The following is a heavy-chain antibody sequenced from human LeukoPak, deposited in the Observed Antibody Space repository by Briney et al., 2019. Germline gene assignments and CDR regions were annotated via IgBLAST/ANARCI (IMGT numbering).Heavy chain of an antibody. CDR2: ISSSSSYI. CDR3: ARSGSGYSYGDP. D-gene: IGHD5-18*01. CDR1: GFTFSSYS. J-gene: IGHJ5*02. V-gene: IGHV3-21*01. Sequence: GGSLRLSCAASGFTFSSYSMNWVRQAPGKGLEWVSSISSSSSYIYYADSVKGRFTISRDNAKNTLYLQMNSLRAEGTAVYYCARSGSGYSYGDPWGQGTLVTVSS.